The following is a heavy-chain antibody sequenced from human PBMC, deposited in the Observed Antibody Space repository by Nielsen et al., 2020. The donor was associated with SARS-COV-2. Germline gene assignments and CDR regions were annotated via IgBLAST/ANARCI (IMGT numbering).Heavy chain of an antibody. CDR1: GFTFTLYE. J-gene: IGHJ4*02. D-gene: IGHD6-19*01. V-gene: IGHV3-48*03. Sequence: GESLKISCEVSGFTFTLYEMNWVRQAPGKGLEWVAYVSGSGTKRHYADSVKGRFTISRDNANKSLYLQMNSLRVDDTAVYYCTRDYSSASYSALDHWGQGTRVTVSS. CDR2: VSGSGTKR. CDR3: TRDYSSASYSALDH.